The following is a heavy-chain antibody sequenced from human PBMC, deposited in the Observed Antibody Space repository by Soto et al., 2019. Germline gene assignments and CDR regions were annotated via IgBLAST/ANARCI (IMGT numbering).Heavy chain of an antibody. CDR2: ISAYNGNT. D-gene: IGHD3-3*01. CDR1: GYTFTSYG. Sequence: ASVKVSCKASGYTFTSYGISWVRQAPGQGLEWMGWISAYNGNTNYAQKLQGRVTMTTDTSTSTAYMELRSLRSDDTAVYYCARDDYDFWSGYLTYNWFDPRGQRTPVTVSS. V-gene: IGHV1-18*01. CDR3: ARDDYDFWSGYLTYNWFDP. J-gene: IGHJ5*02.